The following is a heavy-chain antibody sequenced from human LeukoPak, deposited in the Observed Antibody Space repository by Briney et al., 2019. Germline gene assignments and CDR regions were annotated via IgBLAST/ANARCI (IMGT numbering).Heavy chain of an antibody. D-gene: IGHD3-16*02. CDR1: GYTFSNYY. V-gene: IGHV1-46*01. CDR2: INPSGGT. J-gene: IGHJ6*03. CDR3: ARQGQSDLSFYYYIDV. Sequence: GASVKVSCKASGYTFSNYYMHWVRQAPGQGLEWMGIINPSGGTDYAQQFQGRVTMTRDVSTTTVYMELSSLTSEDTAIYYCARQGQSDLSFYYYIDVWGKGTTVTISS.